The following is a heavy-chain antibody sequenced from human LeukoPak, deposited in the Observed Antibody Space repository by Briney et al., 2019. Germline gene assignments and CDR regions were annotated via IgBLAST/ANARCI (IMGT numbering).Heavy chain of an antibody. CDR3: TTESYSGSYLGF. D-gene: IGHD1-26*01. Sequence: PGGSLRLSCAAPGFIFSNAWMSWVRQAPGKGLEWVGRIKNKPDGGTTDYAAPVKGRFIISRDDLRNTLYLQMNSLKTEDTGMYYCTTESYSGSYLGFWGQGTLVTVPS. V-gene: IGHV3-15*01. J-gene: IGHJ4*02. CDR2: IKNKPDGGTT. CDR1: GFIFSNAW.